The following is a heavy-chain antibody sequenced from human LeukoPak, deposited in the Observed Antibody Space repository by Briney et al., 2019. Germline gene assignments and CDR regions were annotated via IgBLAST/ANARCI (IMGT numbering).Heavy chain of an antibody. CDR1: GFTLSNYA. D-gene: IGHD6-19*01. Sequence: GGSLRLSCAASGFTLSNYAMNWVRQAPGKGLEWVSTISGSGGSTYYADSVKGRFTISRDNSKTTLYLQMNSLRAEDTAVYYCAKATAGPFDYWGQGTLVTVSS. CDR3: AKATAGPFDY. J-gene: IGHJ4*02. CDR2: ISGSGGST. V-gene: IGHV3-23*01.